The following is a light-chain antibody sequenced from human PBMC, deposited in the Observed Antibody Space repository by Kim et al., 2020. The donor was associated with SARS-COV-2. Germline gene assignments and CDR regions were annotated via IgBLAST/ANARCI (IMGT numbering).Light chain of an antibody. V-gene: IGKV3-15*01. CDR3: QQYTNWPQT. CDR1: QSVSSN. Sequence: VSPGERATLSCRASQSVSSNLAWYQQKPGQAPRLLVYAASTRATDIPARFSGSGSGTEFTLTISSLQSEDVAIYYCQQYTNWPQTFGQGTKVEIK. CDR2: AAS. J-gene: IGKJ1*01.